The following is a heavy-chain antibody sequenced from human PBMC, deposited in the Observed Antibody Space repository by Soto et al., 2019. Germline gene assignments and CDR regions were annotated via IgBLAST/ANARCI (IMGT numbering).Heavy chain of an antibody. D-gene: IGHD1-26*01. Sequence: SETLSLTCTVSGGSISSYYWSWIRQPPGKGLEWIGYVYYSGSTNYNPSLKSRVTISVDTSKNQFSLKVRSVTAADTAVYYCARRYGGNFDYWGQGTLVTVAS. CDR3: ARRYGGNFDY. V-gene: IGHV4-59*01. CDR1: GGSISSYY. J-gene: IGHJ4*02. CDR2: VYYSGST.